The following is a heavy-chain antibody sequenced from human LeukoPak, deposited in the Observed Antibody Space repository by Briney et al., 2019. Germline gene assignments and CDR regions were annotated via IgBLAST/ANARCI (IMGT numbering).Heavy chain of an antibody. CDR3: ARHGTWGLGQYSFDS. CDR2: IYNSGNT. V-gene: IGHV4-59*08. CDR1: GGSISNYY. J-gene: IGHJ4*02. D-gene: IGHD7-27*01. Sequence: SETLSLICTVSGGSISNYYWSWIRQPPGKGLEWVAYIYNSGNTKYNPSLESRVTISIGTSKNQVSLKLTSVTAADTAVYYCARHGTWGLGQYSFDSWGQGTLVTVSA.